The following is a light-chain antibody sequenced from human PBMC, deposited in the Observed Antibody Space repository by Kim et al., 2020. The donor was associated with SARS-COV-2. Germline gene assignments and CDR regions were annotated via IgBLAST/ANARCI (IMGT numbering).Light chain of an antibody. CDR3: QQYDDLPLT. CDR2: DAS. J-gene: IGKJ4*01. CDR1: QDITRY. V-gene: IGKV1-33*01. Sequence: AYVGDRVTITCQASQDITRYLNWYQHKPGKAPKLLIYDASNLEIEVPSMFSGSGFGTDFTFTISSLQPEDIATYFCQQYDDLPLTFGGGTKVDIK.